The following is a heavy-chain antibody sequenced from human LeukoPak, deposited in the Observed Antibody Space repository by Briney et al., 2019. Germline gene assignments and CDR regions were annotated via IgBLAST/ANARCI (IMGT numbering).Heavy chain of an antibody. Sequence: GGSLRLSCAASGFTFSTYWMSWVRQVPGRGPEWVANVNRDGSETYYLDSVKGRFTISKDNAKNSLYLQMNSLRAEDTALYHCARNNGMDVWGQGTTVIVSS. CDR1: GFTFSTYW. CDR2: VNRDGSET. J-gene: IGHJ6*02. CDR3: ARNNGMDV. V-gene: IGHV3-7*03.